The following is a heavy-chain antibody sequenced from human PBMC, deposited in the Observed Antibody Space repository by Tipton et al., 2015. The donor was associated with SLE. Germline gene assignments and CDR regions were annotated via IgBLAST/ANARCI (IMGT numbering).Heavy chain of an antibody. CDR1: GYTFTSYG. CDR3: ARDITMIVVVITGDAFDI. J-gene: IGHJ3*02. V-gene: IGHV1-18*01. Sequence: QLQLVQSGAEVKKPGASVKVSCKASGYTFTSYGISWVRQAPGQGLEWMGWISAYNGNTNYAQKLQGRVTMTTDTSTSTAYMELRSLRSDDTAVYYCARDITMIVVVITGDAFDIWGQGTMVTVSS. CDR2: ISAYNGNT. D-gene: IGHD3-22*01.